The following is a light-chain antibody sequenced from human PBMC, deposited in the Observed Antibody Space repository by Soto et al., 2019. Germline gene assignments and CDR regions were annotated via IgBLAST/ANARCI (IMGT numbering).Light chain of an antibody. J-gene: IGLJ1*01. V-gene: IGLV2-23*02. Sequence: QSALTQPASVSGSPGQSITISCTGTSSDVGSFDLVSWYQQHPGEAPKLMIYEVTKRPSGIPNRFSGSKSGNTASLTISGLQPEDDSDYYCCSYAAGNTYVFGTGTKLTVL. CDR3: CSYAAGNTYV. CDR2: EVT. CDR1: SSDVGSFDL.